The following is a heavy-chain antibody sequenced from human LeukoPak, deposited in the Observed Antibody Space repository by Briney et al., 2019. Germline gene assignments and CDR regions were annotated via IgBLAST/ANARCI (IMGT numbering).Heavy chain of an antibody. CDR2: INHSGST. J-gene: IGHJ5*02. V-gene: IGHV4-34*01. D-gene: IGHD3-3*01. Sequence: PSETLSPTCAVSGYSISSGYYWSWIRQPPGKGLEWIGEINHSGSTNYNPSLKSRVTISVDTSKNQFSLKLSSVTAADTAVYYCARETLLRFLEWLPSRANWFDPWGQGTLVTVSS. CDR1: GYSISSGYY. CDR3: ARETLLRFLEWLPSRANWFDP.